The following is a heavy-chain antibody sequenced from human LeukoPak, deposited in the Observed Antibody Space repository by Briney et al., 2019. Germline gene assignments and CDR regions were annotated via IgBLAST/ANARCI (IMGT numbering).Heavy chain of an antibody. Sequence: GRSLRLSCAASGFTFSSYGMHWVRQAPGKGLEWVAVISYDGSNKYYADSVKGRFTISRDNSKNTLYLQMNSLRAEDTAVYYCAKDLVAYNWNPKHYGMDVWGQGTTVTVSS. J-gene: IGHJ6*02. D-gene: IGHD1-20*01. V-gene: IGHV3-30*18. CDR1: GFTFSSYG. CDR3: AKDLVAYNWNPKHYGMDV. CDR2: ISYDGSNK.